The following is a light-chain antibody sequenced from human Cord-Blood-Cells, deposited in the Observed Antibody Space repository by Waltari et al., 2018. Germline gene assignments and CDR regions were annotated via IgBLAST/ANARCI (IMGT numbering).Light chain of an antibody. CDR2: DVS. V-gene: IGLV2-11*01. CDR1: SSDVGGYNY. CDR3: CSYAGSYAYV. Sequence: QSALTQPRSVSGSPGQSVTISCTGTSSDVGGYNYVSWYQHHPGKAPKLMIYDVSKLPAGFPDRFSGSKSGNTASLTISELQAEDEAEYYCCSYAGSYAYVFGTGTKVTVL. J-gene: IGLJ1*01.